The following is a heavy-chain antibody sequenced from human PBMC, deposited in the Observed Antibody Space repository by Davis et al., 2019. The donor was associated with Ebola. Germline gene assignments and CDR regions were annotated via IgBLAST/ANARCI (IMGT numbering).Heavy chain of an antibody. V-gene: IGHV1-2*06. CDR2: INPNSGGT. Sequence: AASVKVSCKASGYTFTGYYMHWVRQAPGQGLEWMGRINPNSGGTNYAQKFQGRVTMTRDTSISTAYMELSRLRSDDTAVYYCASFGQLVESYYFDHWGQGTLVTVSS. CDR1: GYTFTGYY. J-gene: IGHJ4*02. D-gene: IGHD1-1*01. CDR3: ASFGQLVESYYFDH.